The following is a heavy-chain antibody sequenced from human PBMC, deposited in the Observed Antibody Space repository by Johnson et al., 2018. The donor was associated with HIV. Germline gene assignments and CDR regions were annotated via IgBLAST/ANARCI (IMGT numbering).Heavy chain of an antibody. J-gene: IGHJ3*02. V-gene: IGHV3-30*04. Sequence: QMQLVESGGGVVQPGRSLRLSCAASGFTFSSYAMHWVRQAPGKGLEWVAVISYDGSNEYYADSVKGRFTISRDNSKNTLYLQMNSLRAEDTAVYYCAIEGEGYSSSWYDAFDIWGQGTMVTVSS. CDR3: AIEGEGYSSSWYDAFDI. D-gene: IGHD6-13*01. CDR1: GFTFSSYA. CDR2: ISYDGSNE.